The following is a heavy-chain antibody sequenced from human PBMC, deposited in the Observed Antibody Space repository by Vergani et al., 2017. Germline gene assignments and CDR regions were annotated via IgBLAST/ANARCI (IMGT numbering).Heavy chain of an antibody. J-gene: IGHJ4*02. D-gene: IGHD2-15*01. Sequence: QVQLVQSGAEVKKPGSSVKVSCKASGGTFSTYAISWVRQAPGQGLEWMGRLIPIFGTTNYAQNFQGGVTITADESTSTAYMELSSLRSEDTAVYYCARDRRYCSGGSCYLDYWGQGTLITVSS. CDR2: LIPIFGTT. CDR1: GGTFSTYA. CDR3: ARDRRYCSGGSCYLDY. V-gene: IGHV1-69*13.